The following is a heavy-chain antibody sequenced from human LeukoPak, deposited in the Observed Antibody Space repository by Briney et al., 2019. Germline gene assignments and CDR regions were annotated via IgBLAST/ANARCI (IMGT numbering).Heavy chain of an antibody. D-gene: IGHD5-18*01. CDR1: GFTFSSYG. Sequence: PGGSLRLSCAASGFTFSSYGMHWVRQAPGKGLEWVAVISYDGGNKYYADSLKGRFTISRDNSKNTLYLQVNSLRAEDTAVYYCATDHSGDTAMEHWGQGTLVTVSS. CDR3: ATDHSGDTAMEH. CDR2: ISYDGGNK. V-gene: IGHV3-30*03. J-gene: IGHJ1*01.